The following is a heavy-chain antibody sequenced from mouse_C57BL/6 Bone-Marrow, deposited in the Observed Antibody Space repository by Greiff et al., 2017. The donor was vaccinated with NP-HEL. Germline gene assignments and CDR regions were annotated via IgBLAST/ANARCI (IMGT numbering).Heavy chain of an antibody. D-gene: IGHD3-2*02. CDR3: ARGSSGYVYYYAMDY. CDR2: IHPNSGRT. J-gene: IGHJ4*01. CDR1: GYTFTSYW. V-gene: IGHV1-64*01. Sequence: QVQLQQPGAELVKPGASVKLSCKASGYTFTSYWMHWVKQRPGQGLEWIGMIHPNSGRTNYNEKFKSKATLTVDKSSSTAYMQLSSLTSEDSAVYYCARGSSGYVYYYAMDYWGQGTSVTVSS.